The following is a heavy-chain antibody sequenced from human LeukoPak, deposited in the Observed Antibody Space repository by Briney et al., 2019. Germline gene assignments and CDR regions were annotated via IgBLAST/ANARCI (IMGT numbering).Heavy chain of an antibody. V-gene: IGHV1-18*01. CDR3: ARSLLPIAVAGYFDY. D-gene: IGHD6-19*01. J-gene: IGHJ4*02. CDR1: GYTFTSYG. Sequence: ASVKVSCKASGYTFTSYGISWVRQAPGQGLEWMGWISAYNGNTNYAQKLQGRVTMTTDTSTSTAYMELRSLGSDDTAVYYCARSLLPIAVAGYFDYWGQGTLVTVSS. CDR2: ISAYNGNT.